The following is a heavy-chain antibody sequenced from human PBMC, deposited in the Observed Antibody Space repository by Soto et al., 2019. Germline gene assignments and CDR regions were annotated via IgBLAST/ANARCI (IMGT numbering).Heavy chain of an antibody. J-gene: IGHJ4*02. CDR2: IFYSGST. Sequence: SETLSLTCTVSGDSISSGTPYYWSWIRQHPGKGLEWIGYIFYSGSTSYNSSLESRLTISLDTSKSQFSLELSSVTAADTAVYYCARRRLSGEYDYWGQGALVTVSS. CDR1: GDSISSGTPYY. D-gene: IGHD3-10*01. V-gene: IGHV4-31*03. CDR3: ARRRLSGEYDY.